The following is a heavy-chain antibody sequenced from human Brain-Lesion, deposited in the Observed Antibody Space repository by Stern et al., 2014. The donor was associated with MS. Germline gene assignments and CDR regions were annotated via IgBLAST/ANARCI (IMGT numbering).Heavy chain of an antibody. Sequence: LVESGGGGVQAGGSLRISWGASGLHFRRYGHQLVRQGPGKGLGWVAVISYDGIINKYYADAVKGRFTNSRDKSKNTLYLQMISLRAEDTSLYYCAKSSSGWSRSRFDYWGQGTPVTVSS. CDR3: AKSSSGWSRSRFDY. D-gene: IGHD6-19*01. CDR2: ISYDGIINK. J-gene: IGHJ4*02. V-gene: IGHV3-30*18. CDR1: GLHFRRYG.